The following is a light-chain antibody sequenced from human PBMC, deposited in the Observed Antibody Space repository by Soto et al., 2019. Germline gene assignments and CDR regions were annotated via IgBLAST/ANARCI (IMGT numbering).Light chain of an antibody. CDR2: GAA. CDR1: QSINSE. J-gene: IGKJ2*01. V-gene: IGKV3-15*01. CDR3: QQGDNWPLT. Sequence: EIVMTQSPATLSLSPGERAALSCRASQSINSELDWYQQKPGQPPRLLIYGAATRATGVPARFTGSESGSEFTLTISGLQSEDFAVYYCQQGDNWPLTFGQGTRLEI.